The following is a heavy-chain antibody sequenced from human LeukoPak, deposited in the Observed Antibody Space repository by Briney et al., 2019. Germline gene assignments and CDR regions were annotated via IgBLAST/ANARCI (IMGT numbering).Heavy chain of an antibody. CDR1: GFTFSSYA. Sequence: GGSLRLSCAASGFTFSSYAMSWVRQAPGKGLEWVSAISGSGGSTYYADSVKGRFTISRDNSKNTLYLQMNSLSAGDTALYYCAKDWDRSGWYGKFDYWGQGTLVTVSS. D-gene: IGHD6-19*01. V-gene: IGHV3-23*01. CDR3: AKDWDRSGWYGKFDY. CDR2: ISGSGGST. J-gene: IGHJ4*02.